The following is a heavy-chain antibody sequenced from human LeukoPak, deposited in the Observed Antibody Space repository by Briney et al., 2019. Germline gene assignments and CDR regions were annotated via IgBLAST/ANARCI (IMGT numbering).Heavy chain of an antibody. CDR1: GGTFSSYA. V-gene: IGHV1-69*05. CDR2: IIPIFGTA. J-gene: IGHJ4*02. Sequence: SVKVSCKASGGTFSSYAISWVRQAPGQGLEWMGGIIPIFGTANYAQKFQGRVTITTDESTSTAYMELSNLRSEDTAVYYCAIGYCSSTSCYTGYFPFDYWGQGTLVTVSS. CDR3: AIGYCSSTSCYTGYFPFDY. D-gene: IGHD2-2*02.